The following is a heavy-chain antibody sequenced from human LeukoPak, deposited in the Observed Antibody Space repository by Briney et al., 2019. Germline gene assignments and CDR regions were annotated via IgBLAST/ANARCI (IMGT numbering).Heavy chain of an antibody. J-gene: IGHJ4*02. CDR1: GYTFTGYY. Sequence: GASVKVSCKASGYTFTGYYMHWVRQAPGQGLEWMGWINPNSGGTNYAQKFQGRVTMTRDTSISTAYMELSRLRSDDTAVYYCARGYVDTPMSRFDYWGQGTLVTVSS. CDR3: ARGYVDTPMSRFDY. D-gene: IGHD5-18*01. CDR2: INPNSGGT. V-gene: IGHV1-2*02.